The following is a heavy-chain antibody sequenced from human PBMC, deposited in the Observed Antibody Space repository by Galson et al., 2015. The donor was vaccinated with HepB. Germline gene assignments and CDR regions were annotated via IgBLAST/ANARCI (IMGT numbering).Heavy chain of an antibody. CDR1: GYTFTSYG. Sequence: SVKVSCKASGYTFTSYGISWVRQAPGQGLEWMGWISAYNGDTNCAQKLHGRVTMTTDTSTSTAYMELRSLRSDDTAVYYCARVRMVRGVITSYYGMDVWGQGTTVTVSS. J-gene: IGHJ6*02. CDR3: ARVRMVRGVITSYYGMDV. CDR2: ISAYNGDT. D-gene: IGHD3-10*01. V-gene: IGHV1-18*04.